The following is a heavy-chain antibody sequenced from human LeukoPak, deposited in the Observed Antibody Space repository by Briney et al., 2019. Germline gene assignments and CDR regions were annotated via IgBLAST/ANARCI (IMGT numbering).Heavy chain of an antibody. CDR2: IYSGGST. CDR1: GFTVSSNY. V-gene: IGHV3-53*04. D-gene: IGHD3-10*01. CDR3: ARETYTYGSGSYLVYYGMDV. Sequence: GGSLTLSCAACGFTVSSNYMSWVRQAPGKGLEWVAVIYSGGSTYYADSVKGRFTISRHNSKNTLYLQMNSLRAEDTAVYYCARETYTYGSGSYLVYYGMDVWGQGTTVTVSS. J-gene: IGHJ6*02.